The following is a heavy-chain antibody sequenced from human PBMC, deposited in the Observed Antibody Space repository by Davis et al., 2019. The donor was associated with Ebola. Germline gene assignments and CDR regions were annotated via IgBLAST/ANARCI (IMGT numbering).Heavy chain of an antibody. D-gene: IGHD2-15*01. J-gene: IGHJ4*02. V-gene: IGHV4-61*01. Sequence: MPSETLSLTCTVSGGSVSSGSYYWSWIRQPPGKGLEWIGYIYYSGSTNYNPSLKSRVTISVDTSKNQFSLKLSSVTAADTAVYYCARVLVAFDYWGQGTLVTVSS. CDR3: ARVLVAFDY. CDR2: IYYSGST. CDR1: GGSVSSGSYY.